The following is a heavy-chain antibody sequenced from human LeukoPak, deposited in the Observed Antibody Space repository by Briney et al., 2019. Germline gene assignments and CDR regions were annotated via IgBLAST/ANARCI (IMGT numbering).Heavy chain of an antibody. CDR3: AKDEYYYDSSGYVY. CDR1: GFTFSSYA. CDR2: ISGSGGST. V-gene: IGHV3-23*01. J-gene: IGHJ4*02. Sequence: GGSLRLSCAASGFTFSSYAMSWVRQAPGKGLEWVSAISGSGGSTYYADPVKGRFTISRDNSKNTLYLQMNSLRAEDTAVYYCAKDEYYYDSSGYVYWGQGTLVTVSS. D-gene: IGHD3-22*01.